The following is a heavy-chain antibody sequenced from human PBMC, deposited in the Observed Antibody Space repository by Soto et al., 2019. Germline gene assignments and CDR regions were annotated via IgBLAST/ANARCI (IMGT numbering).Heavy chain of an antibody. D-gene: IGHD3-3*01. CDR2: ISSSGSTI. Sequence: PGGSLRLSCAASGFTFSDYYMSWIRQAPGKGLEWVSYISSSGSTIYYADSVKGRFTISRDNAKNSLYLQMNSLRAEDTAVYYCARSHSFLEWLSGVDYWGQGTLVTVSS. V-gene: IGHV3-11*01. CDR3: ARSHSFLEWLSGVDY. CDR1: GFTFSDYY. J-gene: IGHJ4*02.